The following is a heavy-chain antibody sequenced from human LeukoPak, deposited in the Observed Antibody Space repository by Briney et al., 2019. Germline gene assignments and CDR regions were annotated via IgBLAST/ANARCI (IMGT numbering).Heavy chain of an antibody. D-gene: IGHD4-17*01. CDR1: GGTFSSYA. V-gene: IGHV1-69*05. Sequence: GSSVKVSCKASGGTFSSYAISWVRQAPGQGLEWMGGIIPIFGTANYAQKFQGRVTITTDESTSTAYMELSSPRSEDTAVYYCARETREATVNPHDAFDIWGQGTMVTVSS. J-gene: IGHJ3*02. CDR2: IIPIFGTA. CDR3: ARETREATVNPHDAFDI.